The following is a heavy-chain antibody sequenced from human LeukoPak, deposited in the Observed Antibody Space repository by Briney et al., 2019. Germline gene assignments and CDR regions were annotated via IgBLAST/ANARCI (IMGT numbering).Heavy chain of an antibody. Sequence: GGSLRLSCAASGFTFDDYAMHWVRQAPGKGLEWVSGISWNSGSIGYADSVKGRFTISRDNAKNSLHLQVNSLRAEDTALYYCAKEGDSSFIDYWGQGTLVTVSS. V-gene: IGHV3-9*01. J-gene: IGHJ4*02. CDR3: AKEGDSSFIDY. D-gene: IGHD6-13*01. CDR2: ISWNSGSI. CDR1: GFTFDDYA.